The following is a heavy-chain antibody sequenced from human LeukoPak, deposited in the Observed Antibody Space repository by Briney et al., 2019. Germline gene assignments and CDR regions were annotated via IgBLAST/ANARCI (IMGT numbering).Heavy chain of an antibody. CDR1: GYTFTSYG. CDR2: ISAYNGNT. D-gene: IGHD2-15*01. CDR3: ARDLGVVVAADYFDY. V-gene: IGHV1-18*04. Sequence: ASVKVSCKASGYTFTSYGISWVRQAPGQGLEWMGGISAYNGNTNYAQKLQGRVTMTTDTSTSTAYMELRSLRPDDTAVYYCARDLGVVVAADYFDYWGQGTLVTVSS. J-gene: IGHJ4*02.